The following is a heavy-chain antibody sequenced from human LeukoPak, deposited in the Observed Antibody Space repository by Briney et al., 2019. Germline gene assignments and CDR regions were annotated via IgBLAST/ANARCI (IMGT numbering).Heavy chain of an antibody. CDR1: GFTFSSYA. J-gene: IGHJ4*02. CDR3: ARTPVVVDTDSETGRNLRYWDYFDY. Sequence: PGGSLRLSCAASGFTFSSYAMHWVRQAPGKGLEYVSAISSNGGSTYYANSVKGRFTISRDNSKNTLYLQMGSLRAEDMAVYYCARTPVVVDTDSETGRNLRYWDYFDYWGQGTLVTVSS. CDR2: ISSNGGST. V-gene: IGHV3-64*01. D-gene: IGHD5-18*01.